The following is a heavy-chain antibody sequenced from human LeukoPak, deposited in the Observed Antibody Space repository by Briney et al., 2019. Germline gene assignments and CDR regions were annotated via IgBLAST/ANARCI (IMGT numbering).Heavy chain of an antibody. CDR1: GGSISGYY. J-gene: IGHJ4*02. CDR2: IYYSGST. Sequence: SETLSLTCTVSGGSISGYYWSWIRQPPGKGPEWIGYIYYSGSTNYNPSLKSRVTISVDTSKNQFSLKMNSVTAADTAVYYCARGGSGTYYHYWGQGTLVTVSS. V-gene: IGHV4-59*08. CDR3: ARGGSGTYYHY. D-gene: IGHD1-26*01.